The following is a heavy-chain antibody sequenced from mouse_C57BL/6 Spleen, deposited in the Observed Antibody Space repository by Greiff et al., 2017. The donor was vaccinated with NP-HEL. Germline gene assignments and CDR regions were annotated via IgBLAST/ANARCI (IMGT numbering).Heavy chain of an antibody. V-gene: IGHV1-64*01. CDR3: ARSGGTTVASYAMDY. CDR2: IHPNSGST. J-gene: IGHJ4*01. CDR1: GYTFTSYW. Sequence: QVQLQQSGAELVKPGASVKLSCKASGYTFTSYWMHWVKQRPGQGLEWIGMIHPNSGSTNYNEKFKSKATLTVDKSSSTAYMQLSSLTSEDSAVYYCARSGGTTVASYAMDYWGQGTSVTVSS. D-gene: IGHD1-1*01.